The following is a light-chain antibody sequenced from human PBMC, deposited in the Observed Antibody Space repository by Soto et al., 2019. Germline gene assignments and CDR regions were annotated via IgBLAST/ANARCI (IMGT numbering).Light chain of an antibody. CDR1: SSDVGGSNF. V-gene: IGLV2-14*03. CDR3: CTYAGHVPK. CDR2: DVA. J-gene: IGLJ2*01. Sequence: QSALTQPASVSASPGQSITISCTGTSSDVGGSNFVSWYQQHPGKPPKLIIYDVATRPSGISVRFSGSKSGATASLTISGLLPEDEAVYFCCTYAGHVPKFGGGTK.